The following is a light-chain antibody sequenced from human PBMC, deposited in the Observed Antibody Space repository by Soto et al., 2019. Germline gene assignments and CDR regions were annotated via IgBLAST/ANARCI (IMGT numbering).Light chain of an antibody. CDR2: DAS. V-gene: IGKV3-11*01. J-gene: IGKJ5*01. CDR3: QQRNTWPIT. CDR1: QTVSSY. Sequence: EVVLTQSPATLSLSPGERATLSCRASQTVSSYLAWYQQKPGQAPRLLIYDASNRATGIPARFSGSGSGTDFTLTISSLETEDFAVYYCQQRNTWPITFGQGTRLEIK.